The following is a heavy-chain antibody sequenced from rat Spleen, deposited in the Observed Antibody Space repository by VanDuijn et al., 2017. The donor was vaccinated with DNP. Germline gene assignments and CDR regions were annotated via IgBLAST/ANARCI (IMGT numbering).Heavy chain of an antibody. V-gene: IGHV5-7*01. CDR3: VTHPSWFGY. J-gene: IGHJ3*01. CDR2: ILFDGTRT. Sequence: EVQLVESGGDLVQPGRSLKLSCAASGFTFSDYYMAWVRQTPKKGLEWVTSILFDGTRTYYRDSVKGRFTISRDNAKRTQYLQMDSLRSEDTATYYCVTHPSWFGYWGQGTLVTVSS. CDR1: GFTFSDYY.